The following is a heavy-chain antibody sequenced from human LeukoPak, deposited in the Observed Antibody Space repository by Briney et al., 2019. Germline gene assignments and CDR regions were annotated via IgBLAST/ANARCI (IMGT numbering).Heavy chain of an antibody. CDR3: ARGGGYGGNSVPFDY. D-gene: IGHD4-23*01. Sequence: SVKVSCKASGGTFSSYAISWVRQAPGQGLEWMVRIIPILGIANYAQKFQGRVTITADKSTSTAYMELSSLRSEDTAVYYCARGGGYGGNSVPFDYWGQGTLVTVSS. CDR1: GGTFSSYA. V-gene: IGHV1-69*04. J-gene: IGHJ4*02. CDR2: IIPILGIA.